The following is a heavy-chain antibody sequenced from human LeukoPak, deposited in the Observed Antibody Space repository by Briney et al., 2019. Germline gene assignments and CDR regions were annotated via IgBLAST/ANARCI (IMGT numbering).Heavy chain of an antibody. D-gene: IGHD3-3*01. CDR3: ARDIAVSTLGVVPAGY. CDR2: ISAYNGNT. V-gene: IGHV1-18*01. CDR1: GYTFTSYG. Sequence: VASVKVSCKASGYTFTSYGISWVRQAPGQGLEWMGWISAYNGNTNYAQKLQGRVTMTTDTSTSTDDMELRILRSDDPAVYHCARDIAVSTLGVVPAGYSGQATLVTVSS. J-gene: IGHJ1*01.